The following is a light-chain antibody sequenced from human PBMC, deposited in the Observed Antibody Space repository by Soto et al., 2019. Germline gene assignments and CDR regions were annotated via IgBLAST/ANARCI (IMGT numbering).Light chain of an antibody. J-gene: IGLJ3*02. CDR1: SSNIGSNT. Sequence: QSVLTQPHSASGTPGQRVTISCSGSSSNIGSNTVNWYQQLPGTAPKLLIYSNNQRPSGVPDRFSGSKSGTSASLAISGLQSYDEADYYCAAWDDSLNGGVFGGGTQLTVL. CDR2: SNN. V-gene: IGLV1-44*01. CDR3: AAWDDSLNGGV.